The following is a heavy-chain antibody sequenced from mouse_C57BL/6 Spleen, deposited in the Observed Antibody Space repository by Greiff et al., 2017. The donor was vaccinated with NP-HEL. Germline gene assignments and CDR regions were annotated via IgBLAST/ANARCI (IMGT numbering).Heavy chain of an antibody. CDR2: INPNNGGT. CDR1: GYTFTDYN. CDR3: ARDSNYEEGFAY. D-gene: IGHD2-5*01. J-gene: IGHJ3*01. Sequence: EVQLQQSGPELVKPGASVKIPCKASGYTFTDYNMDWVKQSHGKSLEWIGDINPNNGGTIYNQKFKGKATLTVDKSSSTAYMELRSLTSEDTAVYYCARDSNYEEGFAYWGQGTLVTVSA. V-gene: IGHV1-18*01.